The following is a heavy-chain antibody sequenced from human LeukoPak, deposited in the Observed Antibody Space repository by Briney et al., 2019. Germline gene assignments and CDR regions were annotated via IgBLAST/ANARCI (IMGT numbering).Heavy chain of an antibody. CDR1: GGSISNYY. CDR2: IHYSGRT. Sequence: SETLSLTCTVSGGSISNYYWSWIRQSPGKGLEWIGSIHYSGRTNYNPSLKSRVTLSIDTSKNQFSLKLISVTAADTAVYNCAKYASPGGPNWLDPWGQGTLVTVSS. J-gene: IGHJ5*02. V-gene: IGHV4-59*08. CDR3: AKYASPGGPNWLDP. D-gene: IGHD2-15*01.